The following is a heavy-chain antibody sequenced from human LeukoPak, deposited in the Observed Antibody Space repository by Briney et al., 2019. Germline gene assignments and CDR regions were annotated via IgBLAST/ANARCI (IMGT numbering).Heavy chain of an antibody. D-gene: IGHD3-10*01. CDR3: AKNLDASGSYFPDE. CDR2: IGGAGT. CDR1: GFIFGSYA. J-gene: IGHJ4*02. V-gene: IGHV3-23*01. Sequence: PGGSLRLSYAASGFIFGSYAMTWVRQAPGRGLEWVAAIGGAGTYYADSVKGRFTISRDNSKNTLYLQMNSLRAEDTAVYYCAKNLDASGSYFPDEWGQGTLVTVSS.